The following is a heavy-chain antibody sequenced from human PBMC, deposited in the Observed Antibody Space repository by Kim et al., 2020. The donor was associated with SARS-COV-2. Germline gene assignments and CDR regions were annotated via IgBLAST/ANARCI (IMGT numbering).Heavy chain of an antibody. CDR3: ARIVPTAMVTYYFDC. V-gene: IGHV4-59*01. D-gene: IGHD5-18*01. Sequence: PSLKSRVTISVVTSKNQFSLNLSSVTAADTAVYYCARIVPTAMVTYYFDCWGQGTLVTVSS. J-gene: IGHJ4*02.